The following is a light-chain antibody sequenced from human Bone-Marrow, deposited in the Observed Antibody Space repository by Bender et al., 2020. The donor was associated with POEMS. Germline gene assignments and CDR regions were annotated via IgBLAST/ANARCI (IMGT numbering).Light chain of an antibody. CDR3: RSYTLTNTFV. J-gene: IGLJ1*01. CDR1: SSDVGASKY. Sequence: QSALTQPRSVSGSPGQSVAISCTGTSSDVGASKYVSWYQHHPGKAPKLMMFDVNQRPSGVPDRFSGSKSGNTASLTISVLQAEDEADYYCRSYTLTNTFVFGTGTKVTVL. CDR2: DVN. V-gene: IGLV2-11*01.